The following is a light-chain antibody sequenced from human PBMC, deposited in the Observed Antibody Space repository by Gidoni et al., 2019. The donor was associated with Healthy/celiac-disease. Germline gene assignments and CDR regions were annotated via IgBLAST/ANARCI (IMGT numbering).Light chain of an antibody. Sequence: EIVMTQSPATLSVSPGERATLSCRASQSVSSNLAWYQQKPGQAPRLLIYGASTRATGIPATFRGSGSGTEFTLTISSLQSEDFAVYYCQQYNNWPRGTFGQGTKVEIK. CDR3: QQYNNWPRGT. CDR1: QSVSSN. J-gene: IGKJ1*01. V-gene: IGKV3-15*01. CDR2: GAS.